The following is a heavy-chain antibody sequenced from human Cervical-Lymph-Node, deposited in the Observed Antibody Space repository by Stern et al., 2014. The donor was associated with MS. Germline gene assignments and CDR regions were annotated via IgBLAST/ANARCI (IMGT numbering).Heavy chain of an antibody. J-gene: IGHJ4*02. V-gene: IGHV3-9*01. CDR3: AKDISERHYYFDS. CDR2: ISWNSNNI. D-gene: IGHD3-16*02. CDR1: GVPFGDCA. Sequence: QLVESGGGSVQPGRSLRLSCAASGVPFGDCAMHWVRQAPGKGLEWVSGISWNSNNIGYADSVRGRFTISRDNAKNSLYLQMNGLRPEDTALYYCAKDISERHYYFDSWGEGTLVTVSS.